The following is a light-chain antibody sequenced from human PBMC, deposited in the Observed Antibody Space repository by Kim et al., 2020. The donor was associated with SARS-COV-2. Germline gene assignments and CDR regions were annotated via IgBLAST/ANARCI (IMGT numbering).Light chain of an antibody. CDR3: QQYINWPT. CDR1: QSVSSN. Sequence: SVSPGERATLSCRSSQSVSSNLAWYQQNPGQTPRLLIYGASTRATGIPARFSDSGSGTEFTLTISSLQSEDFAVYYCQQYINWPTFGGGTKVEI. CDR2: GAS. J-gene: IGKJ4*01. V-gene: IGKV3-15*01.